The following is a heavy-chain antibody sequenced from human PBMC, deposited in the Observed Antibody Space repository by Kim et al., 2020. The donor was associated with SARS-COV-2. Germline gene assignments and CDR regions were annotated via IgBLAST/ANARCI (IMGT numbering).Heavy chain of an antibody. V-gene: IGHV1-69*01. Sequence: ATYAQKFQGRVTITADESTSTAYMELSSLRSEDTAVYYCARAEDTAPFDYWGQGTLVTVSS. CDR3: ARAEDTAPFDY. CDR2: A. J-gene: IGHJ4*02. D-gene: IGHD5-18*01.